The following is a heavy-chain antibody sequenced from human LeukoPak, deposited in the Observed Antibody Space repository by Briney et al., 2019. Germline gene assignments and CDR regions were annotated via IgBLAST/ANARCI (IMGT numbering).Heavy chain of an antibody. CDR1: GYTFTSYG. D-gene: IGHD3-10*01. CDR2: ISAYNGNT. CDR3: ARGPMVRGVIRYGMDV. V-gene: IGHV1-18*01. Sequence: GASVKVSCKASGYTFTSYGISWVRQAPGQGLEWMGWISAYNGNTNYAQKLQGRVTMTTDTSTSTAYMELRSLGSDDTAVYYCARGPMVRGVIRYGMDVWGQGTTVTVSS. J-gene: IGHJ6*02.